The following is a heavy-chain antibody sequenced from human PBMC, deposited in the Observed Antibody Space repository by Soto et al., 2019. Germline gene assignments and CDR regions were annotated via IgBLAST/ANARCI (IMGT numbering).Heavy chain of an antibody. V-gene: IGHV1-2*04. CDR3: ARAGYCSGGSCYSGAFDI. Sequence: ASVKLSCKASGYTFTGYYMHWVRQAPGQGLEWMGWINPNSGGTNYAQKFQGWVTMTRDTSISTAYMELSRLRSDDTAVYYCARAGYCSGGSCYSGAFDIWGQGTMVTVSS. D-gene: IGHD2-15*01. CDR2: INPNSGGT. CDR1: GYTFTGYY. J-gene: IGHJ3*02.